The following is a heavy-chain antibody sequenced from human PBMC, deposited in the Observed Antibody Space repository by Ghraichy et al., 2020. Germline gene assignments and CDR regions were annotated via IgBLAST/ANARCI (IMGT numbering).Heavy chain of an antibody. CDR2: IRDSGRST. J-gene: IGHJ5*02. D-gene: IGHD5-18*01. CDR3: AKEAAMIGFPCFDP. Sequence: GGSLRLSCAASGFTFSSYAMSWVRQAPGKGLEWVSGIRDSGRSTFYADSVKGRFTISRDNSKNTLYLQMNSLRAEDTAVYYCAKEAAMIGFPCFDPWGQGILVTVSS. CDR1: GFTFSSYA. V-gene: IGHV3-23*01.